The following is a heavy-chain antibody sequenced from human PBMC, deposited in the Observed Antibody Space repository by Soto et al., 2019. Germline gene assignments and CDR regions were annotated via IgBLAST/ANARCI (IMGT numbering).Heavy chain of an antibody. CDR1: GGTFSSYA. V-gene: IGHV1-69*12. Sequence: QVQLVQSGAEVKKPGSSVKVSCKASGGTFSSYAISWVRQAPGQGLEWMGGIIPIFGTAKYAQKFQGRVTITADEFPSKAHMELRRRRAEDTAGYYCASGGAGAVAVQEDGMDVWGQGTTETVS. D-gene: IGHD6-19*01. J-gene: IGHJ6*02. CDR2: IIPIFGTA. CDR3: ASGGAGAVAVQEDGMDV.